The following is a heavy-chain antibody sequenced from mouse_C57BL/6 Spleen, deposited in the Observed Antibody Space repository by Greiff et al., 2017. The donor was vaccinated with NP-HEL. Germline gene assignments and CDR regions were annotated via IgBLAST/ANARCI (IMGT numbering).Heavy chain of an antibody. Sequence: VQLQQSGAELVRPGSSVKMSCKTSGYTFTSYGINWVKQRPGQGLEWIGYIYIGNGYTEYNAKFKGKATLTSDSSSSTAYMQLSSLTSEDSASYICARRGPAQALDYWGQGTTLTVSS. J-gene: IGHJ2*01. CDR3: ARRGPAQALDY. D-gene: IGHD3-2*02. V-gene: IGHV1-58*01. CDR1: GYTFTSYG. CDR2: IYIGNGYT.